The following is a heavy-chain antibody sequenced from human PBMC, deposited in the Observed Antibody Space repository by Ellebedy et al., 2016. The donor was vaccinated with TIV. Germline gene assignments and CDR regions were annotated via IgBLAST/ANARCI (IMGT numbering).Heavy chain of an antibody. J-gene: IGHJ2*01. D-gene: IGHD2-15*01. CDR1: GFTFTKSA. Sequence: AASVKVSCKASGFTFTKSAVQWVRQARGQRLEWIGWIVVGSGNTHYAQKFQERVTITRDMSTSTAYMELSSLGSEDTALYYCAADSVVGPSASWYFDLWGRGTLVTVSS. CDR2: IVVGSGNT. CDR3: AADSVVGPSASWYFDL. V-gene: IGHV1-58*01.